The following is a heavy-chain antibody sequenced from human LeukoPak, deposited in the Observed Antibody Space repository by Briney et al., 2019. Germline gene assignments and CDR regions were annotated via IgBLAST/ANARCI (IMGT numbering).Heavy chain of an antibody. CDR3: AGGSDTDYFNN. CDR2: IYYSGST. J-gene: IGHJ4*02. V-gene: IGHV4-59*01. Sequence: SETLSLTCTVSGGSISSYYWSWIRQPPGKGLEWIGYIYYSGSTNYNPSLKSRVTISMDTSKNQFSLRVTSVTAADTAVYYCAGGSDTDYFNNWGQGTLVTVSS. CDR1: GGSISSYY. D-gene: IGHD2-21*02.